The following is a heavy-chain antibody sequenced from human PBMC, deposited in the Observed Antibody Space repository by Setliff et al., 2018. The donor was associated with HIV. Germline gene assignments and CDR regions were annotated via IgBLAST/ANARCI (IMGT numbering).Heavy chain of an antibody. D-gene: IGHD3-3*01. J-gene: IGHJ4*02. CDR2: INHSGST. CDR1: GGSFSGYD. CDR3: ARVRTNWDYDFWSGHISSDYFDY. V-gene: IGHV4-34*01. Sequence: SETLSLTCAVYGGSFSGYDWSWIRQPPGKGLEWIGEINHSGSTNYNPSLKSRVTISVDTSKNQFSLKLSSVTAADTAVYYCARVRTNWDYDFWSGHISSDYFDYWGQGTLVTVSS.